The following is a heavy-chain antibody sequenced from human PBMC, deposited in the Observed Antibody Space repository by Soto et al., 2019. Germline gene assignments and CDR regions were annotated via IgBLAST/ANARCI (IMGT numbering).Heavy chain of an antibody. CDR2: IYPGDSDT. J-gene: IGHJ6*02. D-gene: IGHD3-10*01. V-gene: IGHV5-51*01. CDR1: GYSFVSYW. Sequence: GESLKISCKGSGYSFVSYWIGWVRQMPGKGLEWMGIIYPGDSDTRYSPSFQGQVTISADKSINTAYLQWSSLKASDTAMYYCAGGGVRGVITRTRDYYGMDVWGQGTTVTVSS. CDR3: AGGGVRGVITRTRDYYGMDV.